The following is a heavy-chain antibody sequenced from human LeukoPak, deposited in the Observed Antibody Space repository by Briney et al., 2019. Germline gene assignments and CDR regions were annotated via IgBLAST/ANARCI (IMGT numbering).Heavy chain of an antibody. J-gene: IGHJ4*02. CDR3: AKSVSLIVVAGGYLDY. CDR2: MSGPGATT. V-gene: IGHV3-23*01. D-gene: IGHD2-15*01. CDR1: GFTFNNYA. Sequence: GGSLRFSCAASGFTFNNYAMNWVRQAPGKGLEWVSGMSGPGATTSYADSVRGRFAISRDNSENTLYLQMNNLRAEDTALYYCAKSVSLIVVAGGYLDYWGQGTLVTVSS.